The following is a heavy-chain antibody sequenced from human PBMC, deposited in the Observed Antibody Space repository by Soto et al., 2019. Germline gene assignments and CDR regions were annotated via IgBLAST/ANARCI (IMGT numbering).Heavy chain of an antibody. CDR2: ISFDGSNK. Sequence: GGSLRLSCAASGFTFSIYAMHWVRQAPGKGLEWVAIISFDGSNKYYADSVKGRFTISRDNSKNMLYLQMNSLRAEDTAVYYCARCGGNEFCAFDIWGQGTMVTVSS. CDR1: GFTFSIYA. D-gene: IGHD3-3*01. CDR3: ARCGGNEFCAFDI. J-gene: IGHJ3*02. V-gene: IGHV3-30-3*01.